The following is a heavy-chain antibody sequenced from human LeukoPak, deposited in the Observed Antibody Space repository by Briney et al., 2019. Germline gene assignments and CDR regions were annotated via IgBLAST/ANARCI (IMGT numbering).Heavy chain of an antibody. V-gene: IGHV4-4*09. CDR3: ARDGRYCSSTSCYTGFDY. J-gene: IGHJ4*02. CDR1: GGSISSYY. CDR2: IYTSGST. Sequence: KPSETLSLTYTVSGGSISSYYWSWIRQPPGKGLEWIGYIYTSGSTNYNPSLKSRVTISVDTSKNQFSLKLSSVTAADTAVYYCARDGRYCSSTSCYTGFDYWGQGTLVTVSS. D-gene: IGHD2-2*02.